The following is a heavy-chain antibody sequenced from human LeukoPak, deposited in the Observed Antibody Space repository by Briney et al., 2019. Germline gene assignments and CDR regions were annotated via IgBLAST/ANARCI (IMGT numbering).Heavy chain of an antibody. V-gene: IGHV3-72*01. CDR1: GFTLSDYY. D-gene: IGHD3-22*01. CDR2: TRKKAKGYTT. Sequence: GGSLRLSCAASGFTLSDYYTDWVRQAPGQGLEWVARTRKKAKGYTTEYAASVKGRFTISRDDSKNSVDLQMNSLITEDTAVYYCARAQSDSSGYYYVGDYWGQGTLVTVSS. J-gene: IGHJ4*02. CDR3: ARAQSDSSGYYYVGDY.